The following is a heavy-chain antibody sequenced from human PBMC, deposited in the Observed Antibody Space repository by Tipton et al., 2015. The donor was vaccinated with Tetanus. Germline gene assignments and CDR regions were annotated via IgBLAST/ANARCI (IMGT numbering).Heavy chain of an antibody. CDR1: GFPFRSYW. V-gene: IGHV3-74*03. D-gene: IGHD2-15*01. J-gene: IGHJ4*02. CDR2: IKSDGTKT. Sequence: SLRLSCAASGFPFRSYWMHWVRQSPGKGLVWVSRIKSDGTKTTYAYSVKGRFTISRDNSKNTLYLQMNSLRAEDTAVYYCAKKYCSGGSCYSIDYWGQGPLVTVSS. CDR3: AKKYCSGGSCYSIDY.